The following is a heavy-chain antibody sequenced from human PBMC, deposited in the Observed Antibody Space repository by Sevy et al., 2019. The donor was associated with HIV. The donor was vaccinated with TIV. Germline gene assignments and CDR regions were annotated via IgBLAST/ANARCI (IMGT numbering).Heavy chain of an antibody. CDR2: IIPIFGTA. V-gene: IGHV1-69*13. D-gene: IGHD3-22*01. J-gene: IGHJ4*02. Sequence: ASVKVSCKAFGGTFSTFSISWVRQAPGQGLEWMGGIIPIFGTAKYTQNFQGRVAITADESTSTAYMELSGLRSEDTAIYYCARARYSDSSDYYYEGAYWGQGTLVTVSS. CDR3: ARARYSDSSDYYYEGAY. CDR1: GGTFSTFS.